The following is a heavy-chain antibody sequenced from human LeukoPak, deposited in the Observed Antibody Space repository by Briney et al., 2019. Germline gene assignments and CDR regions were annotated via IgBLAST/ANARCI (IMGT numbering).Heavy chain of an antibody. J-gene: IGHJ4*02. D-gene: IGHD3-3*01. CDR1: GFTFSSYW. CDR3: ARGDYDFWSGYYTFDY. CDR2: INSDGSST. V-gene: IGHV3-74*01. Sequence: GGSLRLSCAASGFTFSSYWMHWVRQAPGKGLVWVSRINSDGSSTSYADSVKGRFTISRDNAKNTLYLQMNSLRAEDTAVYYCARGDYDFWSGYYTFDYWGQGTLVTVSS.